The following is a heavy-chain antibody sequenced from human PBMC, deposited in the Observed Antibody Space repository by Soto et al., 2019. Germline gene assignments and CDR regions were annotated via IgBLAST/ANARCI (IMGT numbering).Heavy chain of an antibody. V-gene: IGHV4-31*03. CDR1: GGSISSGGYY. J-gene: IGHJ6*02. CDR2: IYYSGST. CDR3: ARDGLDCSSTSCYYYGMDV. D-gene: IGHD2-2*01. Sequence: SETLSLTCTVSGGSISSGGYYWSWIRQHPGKGLEWIGYIYYSGSTYYNPSLKSRVTISVDTSKNQFSLKLSSVTAADTAVYYSARDGLDCSSTSCYYYGMDVWGQGTTVTVSS.